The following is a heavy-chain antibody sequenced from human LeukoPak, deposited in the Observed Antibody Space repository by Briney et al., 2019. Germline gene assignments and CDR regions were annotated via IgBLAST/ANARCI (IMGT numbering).Heavy chain of an antibody. V-gene: IGHV5-51*01. CDR1: GYSFTSYW. CDR3: ARLLRNIAAGVYYFDY. Sequence: GESLKISCRGSGYSFTSYWIAWVRQMPGKGLEWMGLIYPGDSDTRYSPSFQGQVTLSADKSSSTAYLQWSSLKASDSATYYCARLLRNIAAGVYYFDYWGQGTLVTVSS. D-gene: IGHD6-13*01. J-gene: IGHJ4*02. CDR2: IYPGDSDT.